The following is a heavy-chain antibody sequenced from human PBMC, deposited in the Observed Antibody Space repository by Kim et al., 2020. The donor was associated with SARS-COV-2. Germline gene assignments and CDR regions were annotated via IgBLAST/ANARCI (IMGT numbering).Heavy chain of an antibody. D-gene: IGHD5-12*01. J-gene: IGHJ4*01. CDR2: ISYSGTR. V-gene: IGHV4-31*03. CDR1: GASISGSGYY. CDR3: ARDIGDGYNQLDF. Sequence: SETLSLTCTVSGASISGSGYYWSWIRQHPGKALEWIGYISYSGTRYYNSSLKSRVTISLDTSKNQFSLKLSFVIAADTAVYYCARDIGDGYNQLDFWGQEPWSPSPQ.